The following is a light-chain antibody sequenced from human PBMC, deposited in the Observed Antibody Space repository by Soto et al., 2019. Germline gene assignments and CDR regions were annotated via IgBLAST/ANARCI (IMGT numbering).Light chain of an antibody. V-gene: IGLV1-40*01. J-gene: IGLJ2*01. CDR2: GNN. Sequence: QAVVTQPPSVSGAPGQRVTISCTGSTSNIGAGYDVHWYQQLPGAAPKLLIYGNNNRPSGFPDRFSGSKSGISASLAIAGLQAEDEADYFCQSYDTMLSGPGVFGGGTKLTVL. CDR3: QSYDTMLSGPGV. CDR1: TSNIGAGYD.